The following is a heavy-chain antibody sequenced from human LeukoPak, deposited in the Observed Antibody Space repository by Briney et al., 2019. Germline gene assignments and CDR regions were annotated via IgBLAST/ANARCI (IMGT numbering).Heavy chain of an antibody. J-gene: IGHJ4*02. V-gene: IGHV3-30*02. D-gene: IGHD6-13*01. Sequence: PGGSLRLSCAASGFTFSSYGMHWVRQAPGQGLEWVAFIRYDGSNKYYADYVKGRFTISRDNSKNTLYLQMNSLRAEDTAVYYCAKDRHSSSWMYLDYWGQGTLVTVSS. CDR3: AKDRHSSSWMYLDY. CDR1: GFTFSSYG. CDR2: IRYDGSNK.